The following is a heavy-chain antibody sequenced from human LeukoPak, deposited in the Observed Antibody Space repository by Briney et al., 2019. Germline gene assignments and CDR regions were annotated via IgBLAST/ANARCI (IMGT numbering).Heavy chain of an antibody. CDR3: AKEPGYSSGWYRFDP. Sequence: GGSLRLSCAASGFTFSSYAMSWVRLAPGKGLEWVSAISGSGGSTYYADSVKGRFTISRDNSKNTLYLQMNSLRAEDTAVYYCAKEPGYSSGWYRFDPWGQGTLVTVSS. CDR1: GFTFSSYA. D-gene: IGHD6-19*01. CDR2: ISGSGGST. V-gene: IGHV3-23*01. J-gene: IGHJ5*02.